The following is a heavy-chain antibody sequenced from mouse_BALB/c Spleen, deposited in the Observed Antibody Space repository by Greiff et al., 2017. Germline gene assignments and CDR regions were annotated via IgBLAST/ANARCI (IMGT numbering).Heavy chain of an antibody. V-gene: IGHV1-54*01. CDR3: ARGVYYYGSYYFDY. D-gene: IGHD1-1*01. Sequence: VQLKESGAELVRPGTSVKVSCKASGYAFTNYLIEWVKQRPGQGLEWIGVINPGSGGTNYNEKFKGKATLTADKSSSTAYMQLSSLTSDDSAVYFCARGVYYYGSYYFDYWGQGTTLTVSS. CDR1: GYAFTNYL. CDR2: INPGSGGT. J-gene: IGHJ2*01.